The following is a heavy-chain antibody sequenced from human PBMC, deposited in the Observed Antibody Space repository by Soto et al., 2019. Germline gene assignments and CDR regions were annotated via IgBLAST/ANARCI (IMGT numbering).Heavy chain of an antibody. V-gene: IGHV1-3*01. CDR1: GYSFSTYS. CDR2: INGANGNT. CDR3: ARGKGMEENYYYHGMDV. D-gene: IGHD1-1*01. Sequence: ASVKVSWKASGYSFSTYSMYWVRQAPGQGLEWMGWINGANGNTRYSQKFKDRVSISRDTPASTGYMELSSLRSEDTAVYYCARGKGMEENYYYHGMDVWGPGTTVTVSS. J-gene: IGHJ6*02.